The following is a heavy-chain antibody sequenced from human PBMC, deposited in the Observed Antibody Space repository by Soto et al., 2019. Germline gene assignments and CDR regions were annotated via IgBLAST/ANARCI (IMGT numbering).Heavy chain of an antibody. V-gene: IGHV3-23*01. CDR2: ISGSGGST. D-gene: IGHD3-3*01. CDR3: AIGPDFWGAPHYFDY. J-gene: IGHJ4*02. CDR1: GFTFSSYA. Sequence: GGTPRLACAASGFTFSSYALSWVRQAPGKGLEWVSAISGSGGSTYYADSVKGRFTISRDNSTNTLYLQMNSLRAEDTAVYYCAIGPDFWGAPHYFDYWGQGTLVTVSS.